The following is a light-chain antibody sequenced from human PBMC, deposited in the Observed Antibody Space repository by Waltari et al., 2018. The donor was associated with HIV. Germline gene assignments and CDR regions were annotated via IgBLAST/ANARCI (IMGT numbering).Light chain of an antibody. CDR3: TSYAGSNNWV. V-gene: IGLV2-8*01. Sequence: QSALTQPPSASGSPGQSVTISCTGTSSDVGGYNYVSWYQQHAGKAPKLMIFEVSKRPSGFPDRCSGSKSGNTASLTVSGLQAEDAADYYCTSYAGSNNWVFGGGTKLTVL. CDR2: EVS. CDR1: SSDVGGYNY. J-gene: IGLJ3*02.